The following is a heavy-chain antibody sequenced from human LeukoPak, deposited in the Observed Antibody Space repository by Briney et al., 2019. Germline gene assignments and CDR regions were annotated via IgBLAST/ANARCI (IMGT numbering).Heavy chain of an antibody. CDR3: ARDGGLHTNFDY. Sequence: GGSLRLSCAASGFSFRNYWMGWVRQAPGKGLEWVANTKPDGTAEYYADSVRGRFTTSRDNANNFLYLQMNSLRGEDTAVYYCARDGGLHTNFDYWGQGTLVTVSS. J-gene: IGHJ4*02. CDR2: TKPDGTAE. V-gene: IGHV3-7*01. D-gene: IGHD2-15*01. CDR1: GFSFRNYW.